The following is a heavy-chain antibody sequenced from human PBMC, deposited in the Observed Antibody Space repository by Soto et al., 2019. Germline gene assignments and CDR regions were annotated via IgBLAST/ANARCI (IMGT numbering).Heavy chain of an antibody. CDR3: TRASWYSEY. V-gene: IGHV4-59*11. CDR1: GGSISNHC. D-gene: IGHD6-13*01. J-gene: IGHJ4*02. Sequence: QVQLQESGPGLVKPSETLSLTCTVSGGSISNHCWCWIRQPPGTGLEWIGYIYYNGNTNYNHALKSRVTMSVDTSKNLISLNLSSVTAADTAVYYCTRASWYSEYWGQGTLVTVSS. CDR2: IYYNGNT.